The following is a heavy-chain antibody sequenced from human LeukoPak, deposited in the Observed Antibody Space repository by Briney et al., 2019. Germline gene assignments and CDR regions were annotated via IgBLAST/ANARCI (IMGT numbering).Heavy chain of an antibody. V-gene: IGHV3-21*01. CDR2: ISDSSTYI. J-gene: IGHJ6*03. D-gene: IGHD2-2*01. Sequence: VGSLRLSCAASGVAFSSYNMNWVRQAPGKGLEWVSSISDSSTYIYYSDSLKGRFTISRDNAKKSLYLQMNSLRAEDTAVSYCARGLSCSSTACYGGIMPVAVNYFYYYLDVWGKGTAVTVSS. CDR3: ARGLSCSSTACYGGIMPVAVNYFYYYLDV. CDR1: GVAFSSYN.